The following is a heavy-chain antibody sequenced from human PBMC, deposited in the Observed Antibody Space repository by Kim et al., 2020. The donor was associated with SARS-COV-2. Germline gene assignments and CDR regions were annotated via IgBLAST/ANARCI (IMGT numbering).Heavy chain of an antibody. Sequence: KSRVTISVDTSKNHFSRKLSSVTAADTAVYYCARAYYGSGSYLGLYYFDYWGQGTLVTVSS. D-gene: IGHD3-10*01. J-gene: IGHJ4*02. CDR3: ARAYYGSGSYLGLYYFDY. V-gene: IGHV4-34*01.